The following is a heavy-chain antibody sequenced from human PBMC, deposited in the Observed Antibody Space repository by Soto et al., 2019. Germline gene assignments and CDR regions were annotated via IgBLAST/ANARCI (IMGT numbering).Heavy chain of an antibody. V-gene: IGHV4-30-4*01. Sequence: QVQLQESGPGLVKPSQTLSLTCTVSGGSISSGDYYWSWIRQPPGKGLEWIGYIYYSGCTYYNPPLKSRVTTAVDTSKNQFSLKLSSVTAADTAVYFWARVADCSGGRCYFSVDYWGQGTLVTVSS. D-gene: IGHD2-15*01. J-gene: IGHJ4*02. CDR3: ARVADCSGGRCYFSVDY. CDR2: IYYSGCT. CDR1: GGSISSGDYY.